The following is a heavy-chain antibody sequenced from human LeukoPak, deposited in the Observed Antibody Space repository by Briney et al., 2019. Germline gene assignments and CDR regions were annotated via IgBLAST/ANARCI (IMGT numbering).Heavy chain of an antibody. V-gene: IGHV4-30-2*01. J-gene: IGHJ3*02. CDR2: IYHSGST. Sequence: SETLSLTCAVPGGSISSGGYSWSWIRQPPGKGLEWIGYIYHSGSTYYNPSLKSRVTLSVDRSKNQFSLKLSSVTAADTAVYYCARGYMTRGAFDIWGQGTMVTVSS. CDR1: GGSISSGGYS. D-gene: IGHD5-12*01. CDR3: ARGYMTRGAFDI.